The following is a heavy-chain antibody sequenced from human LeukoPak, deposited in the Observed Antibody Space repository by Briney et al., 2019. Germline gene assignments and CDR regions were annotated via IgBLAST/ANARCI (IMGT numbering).Heavy chain of an antibody. CDR3: ARVSDTRFIAAAGTFDY. J-gene: IGHJ4*02. V-gene: IGHV4-34*01. CDR2: INHSGST. CDR1: GGSFSGYY. D-gene: IGHD6-13*01. Sequence: SETLSLTCAVYGGSFSGYYWSWIRQPPGKGLEWIGEINHSGSTNYNPSLKSRVTISVDTSKNQFSLKLSSVTAADTAVYYCARVSDTRFIAAAGTFDYWGQGTLVTVSS.